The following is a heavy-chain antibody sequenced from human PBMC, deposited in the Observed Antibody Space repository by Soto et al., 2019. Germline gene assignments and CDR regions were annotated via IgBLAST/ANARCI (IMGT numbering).Heavy chain of an antibody. D-gene: IGHD1-26*01. CDR3: ARGLISGSHYSGGWYYFDS. CDR2: MYHSGST. V-gene: IGHV4-30-2*01. CDR1: GGSISSGGYS. Sequence: ASETLSLTCAVSGGSISSGGYSWSWIRQPPGKGLEWIGYMYHSGSTYYNPSLKSRVTISIDRSKNQFSLKLSSVTAADTAVYYCARGLISGSHYSGGWYYFDSWGQGTQVTVSS. J-gene: IGHJ4*02.